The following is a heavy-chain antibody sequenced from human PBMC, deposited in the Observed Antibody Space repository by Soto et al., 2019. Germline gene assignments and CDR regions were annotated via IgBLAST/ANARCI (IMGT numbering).Heavy chain of an antibody. D-gene: IGHD6-13*01. CDR3: AKSSSSWYDGDYHYGMDV. CDR2: INPNSGGT. CDR1: GYTFTGYY. J-gene: IGHJ6*02. V-gene: IGHV1-2*02. Sequence: GASVKVSCKASGYTFTGYYMHWVRQAPGQGLEWMGWINPNSGGTNYAQKFQGRVTMTRDTSISTAYMELSRLRSDDTAVYYCAKSSSSWYDGDYHYGMDVWGQGTTVTVSS.